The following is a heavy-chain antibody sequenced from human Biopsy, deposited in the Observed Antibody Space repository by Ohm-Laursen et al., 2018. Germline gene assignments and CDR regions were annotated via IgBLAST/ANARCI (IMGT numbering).Heavy chain of an antibody. D-gene: IGHD3-9*01. Sequence: SSVKVSCKASGDTFNKYGIFWVRQAPGQGLEWMGRIIPIVDIVNYAQRFQGRVTVAADTSTSTATMELRSLRSDDTAVYYCATKLTGYFHHWGQGTLVIVSS. CDR2: IIPIVDIV. V-gene: IGHV1-69*04. J-gene: IGHJ1*01. CDR3: ATKLTGYFHH. CDR1: GDTFNKYG.